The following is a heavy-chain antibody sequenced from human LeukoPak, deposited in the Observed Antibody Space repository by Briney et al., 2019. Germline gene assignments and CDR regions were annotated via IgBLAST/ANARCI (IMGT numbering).Heavy chain of an antibody. CDR3: ARAMVRGVITVGY. J-gene: IGHJ4*02. D-gene: IGHD3-10*01. Sequence: GASVKVSCKTSGYTFTAYYIHWVRQAPGQGLEWMGWINPNSGGTNYAQKFQGRVTMTRDTSISTAYMELSRLRSDDTAEYYCARAMVRGVITVGYWGQGTLVTVSS. CDR1: GYTFTAYY. CDR2: INPNSGGT. V-gene: IGHV1-2*02.